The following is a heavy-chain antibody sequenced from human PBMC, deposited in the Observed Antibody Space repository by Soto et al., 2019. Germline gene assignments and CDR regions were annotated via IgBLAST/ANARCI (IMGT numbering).Heavy chain of an antibody. CDR2: ISGSGGST. CDR1: GFTFSSYA. D-gene: IGHD4-17*01. Sequence: EVQLLESGGGLVQPGGSLRLSCAASGFTFSSYAMSWARQAPGKGLEWVSAISGSGGSTYYADSVKGRFTISRDNSKNTLYLQMNSLRAEDTAVYYCAKDFQYGDYFDYWGQGTLVTVSS. J-gene: IGHJ4*02. V-gene: IGHV3-23*01. CDR3: AKDFQYGDYFDY.